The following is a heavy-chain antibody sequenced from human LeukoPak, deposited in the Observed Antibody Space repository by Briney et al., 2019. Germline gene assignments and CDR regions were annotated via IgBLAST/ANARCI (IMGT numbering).Heavy chain of an antibody. CDR3: ARGDVYYYYYYGMDV. J-gene: IGHJ6*02. CDR2: ISSSSSTI. D-gene: IGHD3-10*02. CDR1: GFTFSSYS. Sequence: GGSLRLSCAASGFTFSSYSMNWVRQAPGKGLEWVSYISSSSSTIYYADSVKGRFTISRDNSKNTLYLQMNSLRAEDTAVYYCARGDVYYYYYYGMDVWGQGTTVTVSS. V-gene: IGHV3-48*01.